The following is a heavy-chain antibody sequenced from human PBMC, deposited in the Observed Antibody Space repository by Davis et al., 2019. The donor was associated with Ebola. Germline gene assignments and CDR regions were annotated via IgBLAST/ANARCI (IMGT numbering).Heavy chain of an antibody. CDR3: AKETYNWNPRDAFDI. CDR2: ISGGSGGA. Sequence: GESLKISCAGSGFTFSTYAMTWVRQPPGKGLEWVSGISGGSGGAYYADSVKGRFTISRDNSNNMLYLQMSNLRADDTAVYFCAKETYNWNPRDAFDIWGQGTMVIVSS. V-gene: IGHV3-23*01. D-gene: IGHD1-20*01. J-gene: IGHJ3*02. CDR1: GFTFSTYA.